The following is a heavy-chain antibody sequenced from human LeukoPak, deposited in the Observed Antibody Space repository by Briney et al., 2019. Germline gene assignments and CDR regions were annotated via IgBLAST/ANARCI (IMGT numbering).Heavy chain of an antibody. Sequence: ASVKVSCKASGYTFTSYYMHWVRQAPGQGLEWMGIINPSGGSTSYAQKFQGRVTMTRDTSTSTVYMELSSLRSEDTVVYYCAAPGRTAGSGMDVWGKGTTVTVSS. CDR1: GYTFTSYY. D-gene: IGHD6-13*01. CDR3: AAPGRTAGSGMDV. V-gene: IGHV1-46*01. J-gene: IGHJ6*04. CDR2: INPSGGST.